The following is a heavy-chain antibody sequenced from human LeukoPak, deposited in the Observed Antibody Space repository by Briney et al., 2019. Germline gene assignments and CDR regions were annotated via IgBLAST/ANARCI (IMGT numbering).Heavy chain of an antibody. CDR1: AFTFSDYS. V-gene: IGHV3-48*01. Sequence: GGSLRLSCAASAFTFSDYSMNWVRQAPGKGLEWVSYISGGSSTIYYADSVKGRFTISRDNAQNSMYLQMNSLRAEDTAVYYRARDRIKSGSYYFDYWGQGTLVTVSS. CDR3: ARDRIKSGSYYFDY. D-gene: IGHD1-26*01. J-gene: IGHJ4*02. CDR2: ISGGSSTI.